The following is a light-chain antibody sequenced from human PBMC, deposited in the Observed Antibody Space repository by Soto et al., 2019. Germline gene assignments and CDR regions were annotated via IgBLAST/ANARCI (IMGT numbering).Light chain of an antibody. Sequence: QSALTQPRSVSGSPGQSVTISCTGTSSDVGGYNLVSWYQQHPGKAPKLMIYDVSKRPSGVPDRFSGSKSGNTASLTISGFQAEDGGDYYCYSYAGSYTFYVFGTGTKLTVL. J-gene: IGLJ1*01. CDR2: DVS. V-gene: IGLV2-11*01. CDR3: YSYAGSYTFYV. CDR1: SSDVGGYNL.